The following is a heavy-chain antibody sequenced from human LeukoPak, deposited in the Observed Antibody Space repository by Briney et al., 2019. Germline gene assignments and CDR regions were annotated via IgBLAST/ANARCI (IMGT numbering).Heavy chain of an antibody. CDR3: AKTPRSIAAAGSAFDI. V-gene: IGHV3-30*18. D-gene: IGHD6-13*01. CDR2: ISYDGSNK. CDR1: GFTFSNYG. J-gene: IGHJ3*02. Sequence: GGSLRLSCAASGFTFSNYGMHWVRQAPGKGLEWVAVISYDGSNKYYADSVKGRFTISRDNSKNTLYLQMNSLRAEDTAVYYCAKTPRSIAAAGSAFDIWGQGTMVTVSS.